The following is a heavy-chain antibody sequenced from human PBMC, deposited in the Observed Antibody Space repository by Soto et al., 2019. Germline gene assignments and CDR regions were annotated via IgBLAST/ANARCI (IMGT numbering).Heavy chain of an antibody. Sequence: GGSLRLSCAASGFTFSSYGMHWVRQAPGKGLEWVAVIWYDGSNKYYADSVKGRFTISRDNSKNTLYLQMNSLRAEDTAVYYCARDSSDEAARPDPSYGMDVWGQGTTVTVSS. CDR3: ARDSSDEAARPDPSYGMDV. CDR2: IWYDGSNK. D-gene: IGHD6-6*01. CDR1: GFTFSSYG. J-gene: IGHJ6*02. V-gene: IGHV3-33*01.